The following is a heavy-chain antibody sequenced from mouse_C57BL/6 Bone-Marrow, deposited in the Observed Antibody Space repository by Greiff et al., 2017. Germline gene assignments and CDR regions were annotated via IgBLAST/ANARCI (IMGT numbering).Heavy chain of an antibody. V-gene: IGHV5-16*01. J-gene: IGHJ2*01. CDR1: GFTFSDYY. Sequence: DVQLVESEGGLVQPGSSMKLSCTASGFTFSDYYMAWVRQVPEKGLDWVANINYDGSSTYYLDSLKSRFIISRDNAKNILYLQMGSLKSEDTATYYCARDRGYYFDYWGQGTTLTVSS. CDR2: INYDGSST. CDR3: ARDRGYYFDY.